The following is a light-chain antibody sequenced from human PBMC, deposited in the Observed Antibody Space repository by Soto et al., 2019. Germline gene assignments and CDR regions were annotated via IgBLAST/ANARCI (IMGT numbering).Light chain of an antibody. CDR2: GNS. V-gene: IGLV1-40*01. CDR3: QSYDTSLSGSV. J-gene: IGLJ3*02. CDR1: SSNIGAAYY. Sequence: QSVLTQRPSVSGAPGQRVTISCTGSSSNIGAAYYVHWYQQLPGTAPKLLIYGNSNRPSGVPDRFSGSKSGTSASLAITGLQAEDEAGYYCQSYDTSLSGSVFGGGTKLTVL.